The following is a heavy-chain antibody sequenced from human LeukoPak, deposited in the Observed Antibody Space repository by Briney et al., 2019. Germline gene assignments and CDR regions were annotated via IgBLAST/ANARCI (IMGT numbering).Heavy chain of an antibody. Sequence: GESLKISCKGSGYSFTSYWIGWVRQMPGKDLEWMGIIYPGDSDTRYSPSFQGQVTISADKSISTAYLQWSSLKASDTAMYYCARQSVYYDSSGEFDYWGQGTLVTVSS. V-gene: IGHV5-51*01. CDR1: GYSFTSYW. CDR2: IYPGDSDT. J-gene: IGHJ4*02. CDR3: ARQSVYYDSSGEFDY. D-gene: IGHD3-22*01.